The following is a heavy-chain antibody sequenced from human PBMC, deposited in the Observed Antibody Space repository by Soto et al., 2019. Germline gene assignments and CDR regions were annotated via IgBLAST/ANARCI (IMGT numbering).Heavy chain of an antibody. CDR2: ISGSGGST. J-gene: IGHJ4*02. Sequence: EVQLLESGGGLVQPGGSLRLSCAASGFTFSSYAMSWVRQAPGKGLEWVSAISGSGGSTYYADSVKGRFIISRDNSKNTLYLQMNSLRAEDTAVYYCAKDLDIVVVPAAMPVDYWGQGTLVTVSS. CDR1: GFTFSSYA. CDR3: AKDLDIVVVPAAMPVDY. V-gene: IGHV3-23*01. D-gene: IGHD2-2*03.